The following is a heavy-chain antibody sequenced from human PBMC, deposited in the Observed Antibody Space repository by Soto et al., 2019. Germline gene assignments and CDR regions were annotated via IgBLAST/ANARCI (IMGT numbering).Heavy chain of an antibody. V-gene: IGHV4-59*01. D-gene: IGHD3-10*01. CDR3: ARVYYGSGSYFSRNLDNWFDP. CDR2: IYYSGST. Sequence: PSETLSLTCTVSGGSISSYYWSWIRQPPGKGLEWIGYIYYSGSTNYNPSLKSRVTISVDTSKNQFSLKLSSVTAADAAVYYCARVYYGSGSYFSRNLDNWFDPWGQGTLVTVSS. J-gene: IGHJ5*02. CDR1: GGSISSYY.